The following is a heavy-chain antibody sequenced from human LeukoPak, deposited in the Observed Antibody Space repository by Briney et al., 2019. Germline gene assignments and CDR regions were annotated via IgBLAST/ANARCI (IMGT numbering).Heavy chain of an antibody. CDR3: ARDLRSSWRSFDY. J-gene: IGHJ4*02. CDR1: GYTFTDYN. V-gene: IGHV1-46*01. CDR2: IKPSGGDT. Sequence: ASVKVSCKASGYTFTDYNLHWVRQAPGQRLEWMGIIKPSGGDTSYAQTFQGRVFVTRDTSTSTVYMELSSLKSEDTAVYYCARDLRSSWRSFDYWGQGTLVTVSS. D-gene: IGHD6-13*01.